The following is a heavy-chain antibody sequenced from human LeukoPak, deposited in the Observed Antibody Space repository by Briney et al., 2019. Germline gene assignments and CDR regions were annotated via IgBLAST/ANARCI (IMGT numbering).Heavy chain of an antibody. D-gene: IGHD2-2*03. V-gene: IGHV3-9*01. CDR2: ISWNSGSI. Sequence: GRSLRLSCAASGFTFDDYAMHWVRQAPGKGLEWVSGISWNSGSIGYADSVKGRFTISRDNAKNSLYLQMNSLRAEDTALYYCARVASIEWIRSWFDPWGQGTLVTVSS. CDR1: GFTFDDYA. J-gene: IGHJ5*02. CDR3: ARVASIEWIRSWFDP.